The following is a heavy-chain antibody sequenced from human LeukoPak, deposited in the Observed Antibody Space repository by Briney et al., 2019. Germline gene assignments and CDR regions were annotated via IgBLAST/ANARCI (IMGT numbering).Heavy chain of an antibody. CDR3: ARQDLLYDYVWGSYRRGAPFDY. CDR1: GGSISSSSYY. CDR2: IYYSGST. V-gene: IGHV4-39*01. J-gene: IGHJ4*02. Sequence: SETLSLTCTVSGGSISSSSYYWGWIRQPPGQGLEWIGSIYYSGSTYYNPSLKSRVTISVDTSKNQFSLKLSSVTAADTAVYYCARQDLLYDYVWGSYRRGAPFDYWGQGTLVTVSS. D-gene: IGHD3-16*02.